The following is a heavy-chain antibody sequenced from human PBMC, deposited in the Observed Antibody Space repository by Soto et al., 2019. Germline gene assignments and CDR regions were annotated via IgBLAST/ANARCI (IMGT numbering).Heavy chain of an antibody. CDR2: ISYVGNNK. CDR3: AKDGLPAARPDYMYV. V-gene: IGHV3-30*18. CDR1: AFTFSHFV. Sequence: QVQLVEYGGGVVQPGRSLRLSCAASAFTFSHFVMHWVRQAPGTGLEWVAGISYVGNNKYYVDSVKGRFTISRDNSKNTLFLQTDSLRPEDTAVYYCAKDGLPAARPDYMYVWGKGTTVTVSS. D-gene: IGHD2-2*01. J-gene: IGHJ6*03.